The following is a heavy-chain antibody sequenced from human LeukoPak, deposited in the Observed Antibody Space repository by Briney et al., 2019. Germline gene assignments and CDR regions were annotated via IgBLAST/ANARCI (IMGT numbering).Heavy chain of an antibody. Sequence: GRSLRLSCAASGFTFSSYAMNWVRQAPGKGLEWVSVISGSGGSTYYADSVKGRFTISRDNSKNTLYLQMNSLRAEDTAVYYCAKEPITMIRGAPFDYWGQGTLVTVSS. D-gene: IGHD3-10*01. CDR1: GFTFSSYA. J-gene: IGHJ4*02. CDR2: ISGSGGST. V-gene: IGHV3-23*01. CDR3: AKEPITMIRGAPFDY.